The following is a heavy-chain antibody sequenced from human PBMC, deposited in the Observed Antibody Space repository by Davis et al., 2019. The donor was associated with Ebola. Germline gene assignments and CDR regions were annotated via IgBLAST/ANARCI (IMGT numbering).Heavy chain of an antibody. CDR3: ARDISLYYYGWFDP. CDR2: ISAYNGNT. J-gene: IGHJ5*02. CDR1: GYTFTSYG. V-gene: IGHV1-18*01. D-gene: IGHD3-10*01. Sequence: ASVKVSCKASGYTFTSYGISWVRQAPGQGLEWMGWISAYNGNTNYAQKLQGRVTITRDTSASTAYMELSSLRSEDTAVYYCARDISLYYYGWFDPWGQGTLVTVSS.